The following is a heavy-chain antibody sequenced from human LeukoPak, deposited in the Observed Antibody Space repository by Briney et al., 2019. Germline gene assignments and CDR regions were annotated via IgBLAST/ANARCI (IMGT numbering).Heavy chain of an antibody. CDR2: ISYDGSNK. V-gene: IGHV3-30-3*01. CDR3: ARAGLSYYDSSCYYSAY. CDR1: GFTFSSYA. Sequence: GGSLRLSCAASGFTFSSYAMHWVRQAPGKGLEWVAVISYDGSNKYYADSVKGRFTISRDNSKNTLYLQMNSLRAEDTAVYYCARAGLSYYDSSCYYSAYWGQGTLVTVSS. J-gene: IGHJ4*02. D-gene: IGHD3-22*01.